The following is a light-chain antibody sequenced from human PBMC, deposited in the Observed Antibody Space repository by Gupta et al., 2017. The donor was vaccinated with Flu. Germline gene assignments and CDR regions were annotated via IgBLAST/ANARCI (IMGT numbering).Light chain of an antibody. CDR1: QSISSW. CDR3: QQYNSYPYT. J-gene: IGKJ2*01. V-gene: IGKV1-5*03. Sequence: PSTLSTSVGDRVTITCRASQSISSWLAWYQQKPGKAPKLLIYKASNLESGVPSRFSGSGSGTEFTLTISSLQPDDFATYYCQQYNSYPYTFGQGTKVDI. CDR2: KAS.